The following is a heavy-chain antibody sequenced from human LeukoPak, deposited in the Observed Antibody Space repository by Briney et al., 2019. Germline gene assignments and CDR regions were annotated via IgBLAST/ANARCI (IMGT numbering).Heavy chain of an antibody. CDR3: TTDRGPRYDILTGYYPSNYYYYMDV. V-gene: IGHV3-15*01. Sequence: PGGSLRLSCAASGFTFSNAWMSWVRQAPGKGLEWVGRIKSKTDGGTTDYAAPVKGRFTISRDDSKNTLYLQMNSLKTEDTAVYYCTTDRGPRYDILTGYYPSNYYYYMDVWGKGTTVTISS. CDR1: GFTFSNAW. J-gene: IGHJ6*03. CDR2: IKSKTDGGTT. D-gene: IGHD3-9*01.